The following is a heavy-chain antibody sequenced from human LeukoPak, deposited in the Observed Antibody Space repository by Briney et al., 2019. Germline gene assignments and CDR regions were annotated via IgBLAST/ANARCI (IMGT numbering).Heavy chain of an antibody. Sequence: TGRSLRLSCAASGFTFDDYAMHWVRQAPGKGLEWVSGMSWNSGSIGYADSVKGRFTISRDNAKNSLYLQMNSLRAEDMALYYCAKASGSYYYYYYMDVWGKGTTVTVSS. J-gene: IGHJ6*03. D-gene: IGHD1-26*01. CDR1: GFTFDDYA. CDR2: MSWNSGSI. CDR3: AKASGSYYYYYYMDV. V-gene: IGHV3-9*03.